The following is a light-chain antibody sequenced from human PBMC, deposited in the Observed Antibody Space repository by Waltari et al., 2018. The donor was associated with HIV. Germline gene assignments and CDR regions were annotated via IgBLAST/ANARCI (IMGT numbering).Light chain of an antibody. Sequence: DIQMSQSPSSLSASVAERPNLACRASQSIGSQLNWYQQKPGKAPKLLIYAASSVQSGVPSTFSGTGSGTHFTLTISSLQPEDFATYYCQQNYSTPLSFGPGTRVDIK. J-gene: IGKJ3*01. V-gene: IGKV1-39*01. CDR1: QSIGSQ. CDR3: QQNYSTPLS. CDR2: AAS.